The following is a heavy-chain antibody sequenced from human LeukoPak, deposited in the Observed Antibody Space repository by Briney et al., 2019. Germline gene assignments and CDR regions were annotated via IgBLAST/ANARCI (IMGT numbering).Heavy chain of an antibody. D-gene: IGHD3-10*01. V-gene: IGHV3-33*02. Sequence: GGSLRLSCRGSGVRFSGYGMHWCRQAPGKGREGRGSIRYDGRNPDYVDPAKSRLPTSRDNTSNTAYLQKKSRRAEDTTVYHYARFMGSDYSGFFDLWGPGAPVT. J-gene: IGHJ4*02. CDR1: GVRFSGYG. CDR3: ARFMGSDYSGFFDL. CDR2: IRYDGRNP.